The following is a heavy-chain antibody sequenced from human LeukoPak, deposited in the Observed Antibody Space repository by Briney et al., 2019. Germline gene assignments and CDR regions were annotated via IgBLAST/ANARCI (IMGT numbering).Heavy chain of an antibody. CDR1: GYTFTSYG. CDR2: ICAYNGNT. D-gene: IGHD6-13*01. V-gene: IGHV1-18*01. CDR3: ARSSSSSLHVYYYMDV. Sequence: ASVKVSCKASGYTFTSYGISWVRQAPGQGLEWMGWICAYNGNTNYAQKLQGRVTMTTDTSTSTAYMELRSLRSDDTAVYYCARSSSSSLHVYYYMDVWGKGTTVTVSS. J-gene: IGHJ6*03.